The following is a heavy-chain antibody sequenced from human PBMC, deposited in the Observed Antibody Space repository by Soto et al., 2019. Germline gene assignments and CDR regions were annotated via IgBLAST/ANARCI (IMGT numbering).Heavy chain of an antibody. Sequence: ASAKVSCKASGYTLTNYCLHWVRQAPGQGLERMGWINPKTGGTDYPQKAPGSDTMTRDTTVTTVYMELSRLRSDDTGIYYGAKRDDSSGPYYYGMDVWGQGSTVTVSS. CDR3: AKRDDSSGPYYYGMDV. CDR1: GYTLTNYC. CDR2: INPKTGGT. D-gene: IGHD3-22*01. J-gene: IGHJ6*02. V-gene: IGHV1-2*02.